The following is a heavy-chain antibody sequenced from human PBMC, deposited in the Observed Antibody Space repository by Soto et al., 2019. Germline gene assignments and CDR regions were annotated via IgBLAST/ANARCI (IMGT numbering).Heavy chain of an antibody. V-gene: IGHV4-61*08. J-gene: IGHJ6*02. CDR1: GASISSGDSF. Sequence: SETLSLTCTVSGASISSGDSFWSWIRQPPGKGLEWIGYIYYSGSTNYNPSLKRRVTISVDTSKNQFSLKLSSVTAADTAVYYCASSNIAAAGFYYYGMDVWGRGTTVTVS. CDR3: ASSNIAAAGFYYYGMDV. CDR2: IYYSGST. D-gene: IGHD6-13*01.